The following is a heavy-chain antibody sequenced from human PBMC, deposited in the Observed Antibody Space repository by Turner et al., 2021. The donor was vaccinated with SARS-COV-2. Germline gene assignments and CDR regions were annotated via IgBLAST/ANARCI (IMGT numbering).Heavy chain of an antibody. CDR3: ARHSTLDGGDFQH. CDR2: IYYSGST. D-gene: IGHD2-21*01. Sequence: QLPLQESGPGPVKPSATLSLSCTVSAGAIRISSDYGGWIRQPPGKWREWSGSIYYSGSTYHNPSLKSRVTISVDTSKNHLSLKLSAVTAADTAVYDCARHSTLDGGDFQHWGQGTLVTVSS. CDR1: AGAIRISSDY. V-gene: IGHV4-39*01. J-gene: IGHJ1*01.